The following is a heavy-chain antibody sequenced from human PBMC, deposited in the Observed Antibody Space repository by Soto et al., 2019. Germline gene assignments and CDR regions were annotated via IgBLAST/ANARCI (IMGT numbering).Heavy chain of an antibody. D-gene: IGHD2-2*02. CDR1: GFTFSSYE. J-gene: IGHJ6*02. Sequence: GGSLRLSCAASGFTFSSYEMNWVRQAPGKGLEWVSYISSSGSTIYYADSVKGRFTISRDNAKNSPYLQMNSLRAEDTAVYYCARDQSYCSSTSCYTLGMDYGMDVWGQGTTVTVSS. V-gene: IGHV3-48*03. CDR2: ISSSGSTI. CDR3: ARDQSYCSSTSCYTLGMDYGMDV.